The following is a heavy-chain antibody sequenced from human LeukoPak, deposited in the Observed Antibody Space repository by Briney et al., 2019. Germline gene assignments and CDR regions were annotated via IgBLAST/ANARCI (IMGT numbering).Heavy chain of an antibody. CDR2: INSDGSST. Sequence: PGGSLGLSCAASGFTFSSYWMHWVRQARGRGLVWVSRINSDGSSTSYADSVKGRFTISRDNAKNTLYLQMNSRRAEDTAVYYCARERTAFYMDVWGKGTTVTVSS. V-gene: IGHV3-74*01. CDR3: ARERTAFYMDV. D-gene: IGHD5-18*01. CDR1: GFTFSSYW. J-gene: IGHJ6*03.